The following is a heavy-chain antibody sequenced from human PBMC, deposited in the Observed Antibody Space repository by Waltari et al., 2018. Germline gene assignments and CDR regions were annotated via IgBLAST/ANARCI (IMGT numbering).Heavy chain of an antibody. CDR3: AKDRNYYDSSGYPTFNWFDP. CDR2: IRYDGSNK. V-gene: IGHV3-30*02. J-gene: IGHJ5*02. CDR1: GFTFSSYG. D-gene: IGHD3-22*01. Sequence: QVQLVESGGGVVQPGGSLRLSCAASGFTFSSYGMHWVRQAPGKGLGWVAFIRYDGSNKYYADSVKGRFTISKDNSKNTLYLQMNSLRAEDTAVYYCAKDRNYYDSSGYPTFNWFDPWGQGTLVTVSS.